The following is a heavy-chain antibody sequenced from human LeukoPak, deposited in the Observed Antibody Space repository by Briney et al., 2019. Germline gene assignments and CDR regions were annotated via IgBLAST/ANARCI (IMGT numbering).Heavy chain of an antibody. CDR2: ISDTGGDT. J-gene: IGHJ6*03. Sequence: GGSLRLSCAASGFTFNIYAMNWRRQAPGKGLEGLSVISDTGGDTYYSDSVKGRFTISRDNSKNTLYLQMNSLSAEDTAVYYCARAGYGSEYYYYYYMDVWGKGTTVTVSS. CDR1: GFTFNIYA. CDR3: ARAGYGSEYYYYYYMDV. V-gene: IGHV3-23*01. D-gene: IGHD3-10*01.